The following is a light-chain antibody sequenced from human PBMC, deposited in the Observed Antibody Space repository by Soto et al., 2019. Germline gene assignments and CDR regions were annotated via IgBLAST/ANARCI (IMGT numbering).Light chain of an antibody. CDR1: QGISSY. CDR2: AAS. J-gene: IGKJ3*01. CDR3: QQLNYSPFT. V-gene: IGKV1-9*01. Sequence: DIQLTQSPSFLSASVGDRVTITCRASQGISSYLAWYQQKPGKAPKLLIHAASSLQSGVPSRFSGRGSGAEFTLTISRLQPEDFATYYCQQLNYSPFTFGPGTKLDIK.